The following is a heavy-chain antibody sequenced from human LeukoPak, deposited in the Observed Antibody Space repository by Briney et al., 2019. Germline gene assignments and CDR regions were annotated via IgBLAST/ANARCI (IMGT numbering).Heavy chain of an antibody. CDR3: AGDGTRGLFDS. D-gene: IGHD1/OR15-1a*01. CDR2: INLDGSEK. CDR1: GFSFITYE. V-gene: IGHV3-7*01. J-gene: IGHJ4*02. Sequence: PGGSLRLSCVASGFSFITYEMSWVRQAPGKGVEWVADINLDGSEKYYVDSVKGRFTISRDNAKNSLNLHMNSLRAEDTAVYYCAGDGTRGLFDSWGQGTLVTVSS.